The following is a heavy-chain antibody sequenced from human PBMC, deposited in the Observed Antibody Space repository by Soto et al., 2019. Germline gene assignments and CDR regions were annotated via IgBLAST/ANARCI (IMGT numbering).Heavy chain of an antibody. D-gene: IGHD3-16*01. CDR2: IYYSGST. CDR1: GGCINSYY. Sequence: QVQLQESGPGLVKPSETLSLTCTVSGGCINSYYYSWFRQPPGKGLEWIGYIYYSGSTNYNPSLRSRVTISVDTSKNQFSLKLSSVTAADTAVYYCARGDLDTDAFDIWGQGTVVTVSS. CDR3: ARGDLDTDAFDI. V-gene: IGHV4-59*01. J-gene: IGHJ3*02.